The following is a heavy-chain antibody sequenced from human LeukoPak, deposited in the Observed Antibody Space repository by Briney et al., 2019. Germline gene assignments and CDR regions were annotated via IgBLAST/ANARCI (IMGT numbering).Heavy chain of an antibody. D-gene: IGHD6-19*01. CDR1: GFSFKSYA. Sequence: GGSLRLSCAASGFSFKSYAMSWVRQARGMGLEWVSSISGRGDITYFADSMKGRFTISRDNSKSTLYLQLNSLRADDTAVYFCAKVSLAGYNSGAHFDLWGQGTLVTVSS. CDR2: ISGRGDIT. V-gene: IGHV3-23*01. CDR3: AKVSLAGYNSGAHFDL. J-gene: IGHJ4*02.